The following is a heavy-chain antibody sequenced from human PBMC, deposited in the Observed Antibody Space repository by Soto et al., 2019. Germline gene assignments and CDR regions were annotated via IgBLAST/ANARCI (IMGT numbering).Heavy chain of an antibody. D-gene: IGHD3-10*01. CDR2: INPESTTL. V-gene: IGHV3-74*01. Sequence: EAQLVESGGGLVQPGGSLTLSCTASEITLNIYWMHWIRQVPGKGLVWVARINPESTTLTYADSVTGRFTISRDSAKNTLYLQMNGLRAEDTAIYYCTKDTFGARDSWGQGTLVTVSS. CDR1: EITLNIYW. CDR3: TKDTFGARDS. J-gene: IGHJ4*02.